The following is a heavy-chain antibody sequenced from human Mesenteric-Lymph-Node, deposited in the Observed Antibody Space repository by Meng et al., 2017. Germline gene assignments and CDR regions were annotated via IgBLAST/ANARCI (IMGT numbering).Heavy chain of an antibody. J-gene: IGHJ4*02. CDR3: AKEGPPMDFSITTCYRSFDC. CDR2: ISATGGTT. CDR1: GFTFSNYV. D-gene: IGHD2-2*01. Sequence: GVLKISCAASGFTFSNYVMAWVRQAPGKGLEWVSGISATGGTTYYADSVKGRLTISRDNAKNTLFLQMNSLRGEDTAIYYCAKEGPPMDFSITTCYRSFDCWGQGTLVTVSS. V-gene: IGHV3-23*01.